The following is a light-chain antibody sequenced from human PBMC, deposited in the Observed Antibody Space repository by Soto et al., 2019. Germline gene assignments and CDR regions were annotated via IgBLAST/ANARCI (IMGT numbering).Light chain of an antibody. V-gene: IGKV1-39*01. CDR2: GMS. J-gene: IGKJ2*01. CDR3: QHSYNPPYT. Sequence: DIQMTQSPSSLSASVGDRVAITCRAIRSVTPYLNWYQQKPGKAPKLLIYGMSNLQSGVPSRFSASGSGRDFTLTISSLQPEDVATYYCQHSYNPPYTFGQGTRLELK. CDR1: RSVTPY.